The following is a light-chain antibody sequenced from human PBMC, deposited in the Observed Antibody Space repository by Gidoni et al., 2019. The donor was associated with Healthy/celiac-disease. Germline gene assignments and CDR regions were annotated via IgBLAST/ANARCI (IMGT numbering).Light chain of an antibody. CDR3: QQRSSWPPLYT. CDR1: QSVSSY. CDR2: DAS. Sequence: EIVLTQSPATLSLSPGERATLSCRASQSVSSYLAWYQQKPGQSPRLLIYDASNRATALPARFSGSGSGTDFTLTISSLEPEDFAVYYCQQRSSWPPLYTFGQGTKLEIK. J-gene: IGKJ2*01. V-gene: IGKV3-11*01.